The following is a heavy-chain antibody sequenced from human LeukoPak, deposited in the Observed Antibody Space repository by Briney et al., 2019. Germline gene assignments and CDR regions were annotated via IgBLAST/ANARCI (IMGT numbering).Heavy chain of an antibody. CDR2: ISGSGGSP. V-gene: IGHV3-23*01. D-gene: IGHD5-12*01. CDR1: GFTFGSYA. J-gene: IGHJ4*02. Sequence: QPGGSLRLSCAASGFTFGSYAMSWVRQAPGKGLEWVSTISGSGGSPYYADSVKGRFTISRDNSKNTLYLQMNSLRAEDTAVYYCARGPSGYHNTGGQGTLVTVSS. CDR3: ARGPSGYHNT.